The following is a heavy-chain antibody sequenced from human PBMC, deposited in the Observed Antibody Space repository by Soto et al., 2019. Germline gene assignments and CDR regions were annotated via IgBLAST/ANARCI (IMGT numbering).Heavy chain of an antibody. CDR1: GGSMRNYF. D-gene: IGHD6-13*01. CDR3: AAGEASSRNLAPYYLDF. CDR2: IHYSGTT. J-gene: IGHJ4*02. V-gene: IGHV4-59*01. Sequence: LTCTVSGGSMRNYFWTWIRQPPGKGLEWIGYIHYSGTTSFFPSYNPSLRSRVTISEDTSKNQFSLKLLSVTTADTAVYFCAAGEASSRNLAPYYLDFWGQGTLVTVSS.